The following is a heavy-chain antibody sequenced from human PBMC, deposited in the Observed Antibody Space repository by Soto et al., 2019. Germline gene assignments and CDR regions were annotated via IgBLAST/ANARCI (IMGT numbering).Heavy chain of an antibody. CDR3: ARVYCSTTTCQVQAFDS. CDR2: ISSGGDHS. J-gene: IGHJ4*02. CDR1: GFTFSSYE. Sequence: EVQLVESGGGLAQPGGSVRLSCAASGFTFSSYEMNWVRQAPGKTLEWVSYISSGGDHSHYADSVKGRFTISRDNAENSLSLQMNSLRVEDTGVYYCARVYCSTTTCQVQAFDSWGQGTLVTVSS. V-gene: IGHV3-48*03. D-gene: IGHD2-2*01.